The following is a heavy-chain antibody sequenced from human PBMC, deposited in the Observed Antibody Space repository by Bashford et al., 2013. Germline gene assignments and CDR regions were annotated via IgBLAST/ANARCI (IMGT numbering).Heavy chain of an antibody. D-gene: IGHD5-12*01. V-gene: IGHV1-3*01. J-gene: IGHJ4*02. CDR1: GYTFTSYA. CDR3: ALYSGYGPYYFDY. CDR2: INAGNGNT. Sequence: ASVKVSCKASGYTFTSYAMHWVRQAPGQRLEWMGWINAGNGNTKYSQKFQGRVTITRDTSASTAYMELSSLRSEDTAVYYCALYSGYGPYYFDYWGQGTLVTVSS.